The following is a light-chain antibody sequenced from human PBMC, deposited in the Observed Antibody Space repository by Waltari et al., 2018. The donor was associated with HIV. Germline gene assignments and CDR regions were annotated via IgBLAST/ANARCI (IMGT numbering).Light chain of an antibody. Sequence: ETVLTQSPGTLSLSPGEGATLSCRASQSIRGIFLAWYQQKPGQAPRLLTYGASNRATGISDRFTGSGSGTDFTLTITRLEPEDSAVYYCQQYGRSPLTFGGGTKVAIK. V-gene: IGKV3-20*01. CDR1: QSIRGIF. J-gene: IGKJ4*01. CDR3: QQYGRSPLT. CDR2: GAS.